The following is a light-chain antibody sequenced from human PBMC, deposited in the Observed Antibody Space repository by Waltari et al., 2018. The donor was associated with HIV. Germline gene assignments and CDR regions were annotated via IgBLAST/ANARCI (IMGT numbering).Light chain of an antibody. J-gene: IGLJ3*02. CDR3: AAWDDSLNGWV. CDR1: SSNIGRST. CDR2: SNN. Sequence: QSVLTQPHSPSGTPGQRLPISCSASSSNIGRSTVKWYQQHPGTAPKLLIYSNNQRPSGVPDRFSGSKSGTSASLAISGLQSEDEADYYCAAWDDSLNGWVFGGGTKLTVL. V-gene: IGLV1-44*01.